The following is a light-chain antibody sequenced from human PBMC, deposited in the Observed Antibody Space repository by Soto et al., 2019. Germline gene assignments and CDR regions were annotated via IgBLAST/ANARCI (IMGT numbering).Light chain of an antibody. Sequence: QSVLTQPPSASGSPGQSVTISCTGTISDGGGYNYVSWYQEHPGKAPKLMIYEVSKRPSGVPDRFSGSKSGNTASLTVSGLQAEDEADYYCSSYAGSNNLVFGTGPKVPVL. CDR1: ISDGGGYNY. J-gene: IGLJ1*01. CDR3: SSYAGSNNLV. V-gene: IGLV2-8*01. CDR2: EVS.